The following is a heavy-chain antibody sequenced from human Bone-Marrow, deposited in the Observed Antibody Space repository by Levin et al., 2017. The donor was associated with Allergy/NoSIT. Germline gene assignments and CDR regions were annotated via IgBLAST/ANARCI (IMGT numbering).Heavy chain of an antibody. J-gene: IGHJ6*03. CDR1: GFTFSEYG. CDR2: ISDTGYIT. D-gene: IGHD2-8*02. Sequence: GGSLRLSCAASGFTFSEYGMTWVRQAPGKGLEWVSAISDTGYITHYADFVKGRFTISRDNSKNTLYLQMNSLRAEDTAIYYCANRGGGGFCTGGVCRDYYYMDVWGKGTTVTVSS. V-gene: IGHV3-23*01. CDR3: ANRGGGGFCTGGVCRDYYYMDV.